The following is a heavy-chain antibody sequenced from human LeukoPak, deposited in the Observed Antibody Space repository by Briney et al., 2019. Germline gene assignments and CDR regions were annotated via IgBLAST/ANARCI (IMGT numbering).Heavy chain of an antibody. V-gene: IGHV3-7*01. CDR3: VRDHDPDAHWYFDL. J-gene: IGHJ2*01. CDR2: IKHDGSEK. CDR1: GFIFTNYF. Sequence: GGSLRLSCGASGFIFTNYFMSWVRQAPGKGLEWVASIKHDGSEKYYVDSVRGRFTISRDNAKNTVHLQMNSLRAEDTAVYYCVRDHDPDAHWYFDLWGRGILVAVSS.